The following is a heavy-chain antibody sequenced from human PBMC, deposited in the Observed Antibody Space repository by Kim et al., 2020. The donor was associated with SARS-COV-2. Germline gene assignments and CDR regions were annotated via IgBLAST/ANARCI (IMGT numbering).Heavy chain of an antibody. CDR1: GGSVSSGSYY. CDR2: IYYSGST. D-gene: IGHD5-18*01. CDR3: ARIYERGYSYGPRDAFDI. Sequence: SETLSLTCTVSGGSVSSGSYYWSWIRQPPGKGLEWIGYIYYSGSTNYNPSLKSRVTISVDTSKNQFSLKLSSVTAADTAVYYCARIYERGYSYGPRDAFDIWGQGTMVTVSS. V-gene: IGHV4-61*01. J-gene: IGHJ3*02.